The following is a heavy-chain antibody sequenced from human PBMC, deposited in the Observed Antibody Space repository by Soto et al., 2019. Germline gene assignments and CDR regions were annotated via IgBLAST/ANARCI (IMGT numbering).Heavy chain of an antibody. CDR3: VKDRGYGDYTRFGNFDY. J-gene: IGHJ4*02. V-gene: IGHV3-23*01. CDR2: ISGRAGST. Sequence: GGSLRLSCAASEFSFSSYAMSWVRQAPGKGLEWVSAISGRAGSTYYADSVKGRFIISRDNSNNTLYLQMNSLRAEDTAIYYCVKDRGYGDYTRFGNFDYWGQGTLVTVSS. D-gene: IGHD4-17*01. CDR1: EFSFSSYA.